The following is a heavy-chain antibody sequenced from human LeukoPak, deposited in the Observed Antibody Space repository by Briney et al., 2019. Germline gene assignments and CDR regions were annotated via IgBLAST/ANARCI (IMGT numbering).Heavy chain of an antibody. CDR2: ISSSSSTI. V-gene: IGHV3-48*01. Sequence: GGSLRLSCAASGFTFSSYSMNWVRQAPGKGLEWVSYISSSSSTIYYADSVKGRFTISRDNAKNSLYLQMNSLRAEDTAVYYCARVLDYYDSSGYPLYYWGQGTLVTVSS. CDR1: GFTFSSYS. D-gene: IGHD3-22*01. CDR3: ARVLDYYDSSGYPLYY. J-gene: IGHJ4*02.